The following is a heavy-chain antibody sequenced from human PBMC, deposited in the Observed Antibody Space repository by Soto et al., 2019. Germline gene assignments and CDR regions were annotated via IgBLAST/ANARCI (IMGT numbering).Heavy chain of an antibody. CDR2: IWNDGSKQ. Sequence: RLSCVASGFTFSRYGMHWVRQAPGKGLEWVAVIWNDGSKQVYDDSVKGRFTISRDNSKNTLYLEMDSLRDEDTSVYYCVRDDDYEANAIDLWGQGTLVTVSS. CDR3: VRDDDYEANAIDL. V-gene: IGHV3-33*01. D-gene: IGHD4-17*01. CDR1: GFTFSRYG. J-gene: IGHJ5*02.